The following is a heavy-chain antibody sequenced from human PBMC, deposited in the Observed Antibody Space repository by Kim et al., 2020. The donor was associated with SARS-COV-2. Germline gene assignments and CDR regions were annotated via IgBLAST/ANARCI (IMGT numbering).Heavy chain of an antibody. D-gene: IGHD3-10*01. Sequence: SETLSLTCTVSGGSISSYYWSWIRQPPGKGLEWIGYFYYSGSTNYNPSLKSRVTISVDTSKNQFSLKLSSVTAADTAVYYCARHLVRGVTAYYYGMDVWG. CDR1: GGSISSYY. J-gene: IGHJ6*01. V-gene: IGHV4-59*08. CDR3: ARHLVRGVTAYYYGMDV. CDR2: FYYSGST.